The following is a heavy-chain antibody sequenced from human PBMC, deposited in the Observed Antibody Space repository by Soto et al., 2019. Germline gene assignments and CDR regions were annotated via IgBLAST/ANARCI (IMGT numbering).Heavy chain of an antibody. Sequence: QVQLVQSGAEVKKPGSSVKVSCKASGGTFSSYAISWVRQAPGQGLEWMGGIIPIFGTANYAQKFQGRVTITADESTSTAYMELSSLRSEDTAVYYCASALRYCSSTSCPPWAYCGQGTLVTVSS. CDR2: IIPIFGTA. D-gene: IGHD2-2*01. CDR3: ASALRYCSSTSCPPWAY. V-gene: IGHV1-69*01. J-gene: IGHJ4*02. CDR1: GGTFSSYA.